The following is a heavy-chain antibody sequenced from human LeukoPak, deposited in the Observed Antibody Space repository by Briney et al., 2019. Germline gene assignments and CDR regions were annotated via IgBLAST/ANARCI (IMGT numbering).Heavy chain of an antibody. CDR3: ARGAPTTRIGAGRFDY. CDR2: INPSGGST. CDR1: GYSLTNYY. D-gene: IGHD5-12*01. J-gene: IGHJ4*02. Sequence: GASVKVSCKAFGYSLTNYYVHWVRQAPGQGLEWMGEINPSGGSTSYAQKCQGRITVTRDTYTNTVYMDLSSLRSEDTATYYCARGAPTTRIGAGRFDYCVQGSLLTVAS. V-gene: IGHV1-46*01.